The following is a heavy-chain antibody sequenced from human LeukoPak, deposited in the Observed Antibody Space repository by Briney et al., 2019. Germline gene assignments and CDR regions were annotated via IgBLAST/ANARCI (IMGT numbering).Heavy chain of an antibody. CDR3: AREEGYCSGGSCYPDY. D-gene: IGHD2-15*01. J-gene: IGHJ4*02. CDR2: ISSSSSYI. CDR1: GFTFSSYS. Sequence: PGGSLRLSCAASGFTFSSYSMNWARQAPGKGLEWVSSISSSSSYIYYADSVKGRFTISRDNAKNSLYLQMNSLRAEDTAVYYCAREEGYCSGGSCYPDYWGQGTLVTVSS. V-gene: IGHV3-21*01.